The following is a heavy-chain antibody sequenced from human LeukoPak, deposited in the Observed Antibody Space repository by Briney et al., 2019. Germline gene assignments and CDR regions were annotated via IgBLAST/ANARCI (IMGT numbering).Heavy chain of an antibody. J-gene: IGHJ5*02. V-gene: IGHV1-2*06. CDR1: GYTFTGYY. CDR2: INPNSGGT. CDR3: ARGPRSPAAIANWFDP. D-gene: IGHD2-2*01. Sequence: ASVKVSCKASGYTFTGYYMHWVRQAPGQGLEWMGRINPNSGGTSYAQKFQGRVTMTRDTSISTAYMELSRLRSDDTAVYYCARGPRSPAAIANWFDPWGQGTLVTVSS.